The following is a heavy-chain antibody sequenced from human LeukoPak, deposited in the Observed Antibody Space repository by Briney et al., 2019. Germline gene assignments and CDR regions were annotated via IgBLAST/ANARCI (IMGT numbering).Heavy chain of an antibody. V-gene: IGHV3-30*18. J-gene: IGHJ6*02. D-gene: IGHD6-13*01. CDR1: GFTFSSYG. CDR2: ISYDGSNK. CDR3: AKVYSSSWPPRYYGMDV. Sequence: GGSLRLSCAASGFTFSSYGMHWVRQAPGKGLEWVAVISYDGSNKYYADSVKGRFTISRDNSKNTLYLQMNSLRAEDTAVYYCAKVYSSSWPPRYYGMDVWGQGTTVTVSS.